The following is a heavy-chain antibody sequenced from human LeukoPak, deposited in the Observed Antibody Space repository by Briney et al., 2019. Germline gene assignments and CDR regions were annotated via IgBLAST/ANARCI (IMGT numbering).Heavy chain of an antibody. V-gene: IGHV3-21*01. CDR2: ISSSSMYI. J-gene: IGHJ4*02. Sequence: GGSLRLSCAASRFIFSSYSMTWVRQAPGKGLEWVSSISSSSMYIFYADSVKGRFTISRDNAKNSLYLQMNSLRAEDTAVYYCAREYCSGGSCYRIDSWGQGTLVTVSS. CDR3: AREYCSGGSCYRIDS. D-gene: IGHD2-15*01. CDR1: RFIFSSYS.